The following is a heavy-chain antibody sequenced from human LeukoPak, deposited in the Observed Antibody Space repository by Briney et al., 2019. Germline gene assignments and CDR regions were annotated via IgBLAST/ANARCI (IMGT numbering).Heavy chain of an antibody. V-gene: IGHV3-74*01. CDR1: GFTFSSYW. D-gene: IGHD5-24*01. J-gene: IGHJ4*02. Sequence: PGGSLRLSCAVSGFTFSSYWMTWVRQAPGKGLVWVSRINTDGSSTSYADSVKGRFTISRDNAKNTLYLQMNSLRAEDTAVYYCARMGHRLDGYFDYWGQGTLVTVSS. CDR3: ARMGHRLDGYFDY. CDR2: INTDGSST.